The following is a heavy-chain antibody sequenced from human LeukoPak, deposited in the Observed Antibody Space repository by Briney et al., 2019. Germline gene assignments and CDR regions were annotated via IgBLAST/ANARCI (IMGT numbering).Heavy chain of an antibody. V-gene: IGHV3-11*04. J-gene: IGHJ6*03. CDR3: ARERYCSSTSCYYYYYMDV. CDR2: INSGGTTI. Sequence: GGSLRLSCAASGFTFSDYYMSWIRQAPGKGLEWVSYINSGGTTIYYADSVKGRFTISRDNAKNSLYLQMNSLRAEDTAVYYCARERYCSSTSCYYYYYMDVWGKGTTVTISS. CDR1: GFTFSDYY. D-gene: IGHD2-2*01.